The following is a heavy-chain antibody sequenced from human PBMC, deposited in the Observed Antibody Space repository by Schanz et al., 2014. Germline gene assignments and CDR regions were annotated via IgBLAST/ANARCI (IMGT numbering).Heavy chain of an antibody. D-gene: IGHD6-13*01. CDR1: GFTFSSYA. Sequence: EVQLLESGGGLVQPGGSLRLSCAASGFTFSSYAMSWVRQAPGKGLEWVSSISSSGSYIHYADSVKGRFTISRDNAKNSLYLQMNSLRAEDTAVYYCAREEGWGRAAAGPKHYYYGMDVWGRGTTVTVSS. V-gene: IGHV3-21*01. CDR3: AREEGWGRAAAGPKHYYYGMDV. CDR2: ISSSGSYI. J-gene: IGHJ6*02.